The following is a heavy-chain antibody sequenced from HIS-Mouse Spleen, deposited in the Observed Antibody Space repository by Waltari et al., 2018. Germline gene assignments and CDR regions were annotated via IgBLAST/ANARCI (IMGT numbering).Heavy chain of an antibody. CDR2: INPNSGGT. J-gene: IGHJ6*02. CDR3: ARGYSNYSYYYGMDV. V-gene: IGHV1-2*02. D-gene: IGHD4-4*01. CDR1: GYTFTGYY. Sequence: QVQLVQSGAEVKKPGASVKVSCKASGYTFTGYYMPWVRQAPGQGLEWMGWINPNSGGTNYAQKFQGRVTMTRDTSISTAYMELSRLRSDDTAVYYCARGYSNYSYYYGMDVWGQGTTVTVSS.